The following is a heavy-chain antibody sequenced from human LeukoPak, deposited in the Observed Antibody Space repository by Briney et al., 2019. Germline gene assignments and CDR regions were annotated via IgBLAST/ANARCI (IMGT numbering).Heavy chain of an antibody. CDR3: AREVGERLPAGL. D-gene: IGHD3-16*01. Sequence: ASVKVSCKASGGTFISYTISWVRQAPGQGLEWMGRIIPILGIANSAQKFQGRVTITADKSTSTASMELSSLRSEDTAVYYCAREVGERLPAGLWGQGTLVTVSS. J-gene: IGHJ4*02. V-gene: IGHV1-69*04. CDR1: GGTFISYT. CDR2: IIPILGIA.